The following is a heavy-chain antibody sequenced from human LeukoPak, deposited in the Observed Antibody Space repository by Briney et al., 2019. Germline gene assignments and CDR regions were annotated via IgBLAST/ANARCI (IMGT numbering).Heavy chain of an antibody. Sequence: GGSLRLSCAASGFTFSSYWMHWVRQAPGKGLVWVSRINSDGSSTSYADSVKGRFTISRDNAKNTLYLQMNSPRAEDTAVYYCARAQGPHNWFDPWGQGTLVTVSS. CDR3: ARAQGPHNWFDP. V-gene: IGHV3-74*01. CDR2: INSDGSST. J-gene: IGHJ5*02. CDR1: GFTFSSYW.